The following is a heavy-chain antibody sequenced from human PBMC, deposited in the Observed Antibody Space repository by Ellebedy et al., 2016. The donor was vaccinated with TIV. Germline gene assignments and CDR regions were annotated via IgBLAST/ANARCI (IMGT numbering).Heavy chain of an antibody. D-gene: IGHD5-18*01. CDR2: IYSGGST. J-gene: IGHJ3*02. V-gene: IGHV3-53*01. CDR1: GFTVSSNY. CDR3: ARRELLGYSYGRYAFNI. Sequence: PGGSLRLSCAASGFTVSSNYMSWVRQAPGKGLEWVSVIYSGGSTYYADSVKGRFTISRDNSKNTLYLQMNSLRAEDTAVYYCARRELLGYSYGRYAFNIWGHGTMVTVSS.